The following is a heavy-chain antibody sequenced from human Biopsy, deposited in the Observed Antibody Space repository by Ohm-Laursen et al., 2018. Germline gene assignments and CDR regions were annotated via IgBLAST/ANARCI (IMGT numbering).Heavy chain of an antibody. V-gene: IGHV4-4*07. D-gene: IGHD1-14*01. CDR2: IYTSGIT. Sequence: SDTLSLTCTVSGGSLSSYSWSWIRQPAGKGLEWIGQIYTSGITNYNPSLKSRVTMSVDTPKNKFSLRVSSVTAADTAVCYCARDRNRRGWFDPWGQGTLVTVSS. CDR3: ARDRNRRGWFDP. CDR1: GGSLSSYS. J-gene: IGHJ5*02.